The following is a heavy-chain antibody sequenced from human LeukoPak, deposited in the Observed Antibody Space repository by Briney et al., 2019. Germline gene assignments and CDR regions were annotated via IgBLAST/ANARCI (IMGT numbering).Heavy chain of an antibody. J-gene: IGHJ4*02. D-gene: IGHD1-26*01. Sequence: GGSLRLSCAASGFTFSSYSMNWVRQAPGKGLEWVSSISGSSSYIYYADSVKGRFTISRDNAKNSLYLQMNSLRAEDTAVYYCARGKIVGATIFDYWGQGTLVTVSS. CDR2: ISGSSSYI. V-gene: IGHV3-21*01. CDR3: ARGKIVGATIFDY. CDR1: GFTFSSYS.